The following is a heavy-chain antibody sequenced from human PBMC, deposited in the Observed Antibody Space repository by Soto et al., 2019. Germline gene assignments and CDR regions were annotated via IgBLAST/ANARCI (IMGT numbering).Heavy chain of an antibody. V-gene: IGHV3-11*01. CDR1: GFTFSDYY. CDR3: ARGQVYYDRDRNWFDP. CDR2: ISSRSSTI. D-gene: IGHD3-22*01. J-gene: IGHJ5*02. Sequence: GGSLRLSCAASGFTFSDYYMSWIRQAPGKGLEWVSYISSRSSTIFYADSVKGRFTISRDNVKNSLYLQMNSLRAEDTAVYYCARGQVYYDRDRNWFDPWGQGTLVTVSS.